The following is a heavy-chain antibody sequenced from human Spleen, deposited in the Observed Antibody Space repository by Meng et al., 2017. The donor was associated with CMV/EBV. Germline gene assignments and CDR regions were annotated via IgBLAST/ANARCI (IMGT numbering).Heavy chain of an antibody. D-gene: IGHD6-13*01. CDR3: AKDYSSPRRYYGMDV. Sequence: GGSLRLSCAASGFTFSSYSINWVRQAPGKGLEWVSSISSSSTYIDYADSVKGRFTISRDNSKNTLDLQMNSLRAEDTALYYCAKDYSSPRRYYGMDVWGQGTTVTVSS. J-gene: IGHJ6*02. CDR1: GFTFSSYS. CDR2: ISSSSTYI. V-gene: IGHV3-21*01.